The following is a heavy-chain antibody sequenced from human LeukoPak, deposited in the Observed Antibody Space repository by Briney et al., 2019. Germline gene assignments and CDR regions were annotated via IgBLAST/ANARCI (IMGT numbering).Heavy chain of an antibody. J-gene: IGHJ5*02. CDR1: GGSISSGGYY. CDR2: IYYSGST. Sequence: ASETLSLTCTVPGGSISSGGYYWSWIRQHPGKGLEWIGYIYYSGSTYYNPSLKSRVTISVDTSKNQFSLKLSSVTAADTAVYYCARDKVLVGDYGDYVEACWFDPWGQGTLVTVSS. CDR3: ARDKVLVGDYGDYVEACWFDP. D-gene: IGHD4-17*01. V-gene: IGHV4-31*03.